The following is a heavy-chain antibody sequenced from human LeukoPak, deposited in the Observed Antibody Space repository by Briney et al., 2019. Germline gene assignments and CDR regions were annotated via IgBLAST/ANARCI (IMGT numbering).Heavy chain of an antibody. CDR2: IARSSSPI. D-gene: IGHD6-19*01. J-gene: IGHJ4*02. CDR1: GFTFNNYA. Sequence: GGSLRLSCAASGFTFNNYAMNWVRQAPGKGLEWISYIARSSSPIYDADSVKGRFTISRDNAKNSLYLQMNSLRAEDTAVYYCARDRGGSGWPIFDSWGQGTLVTVSS. V-gene: IGHV3-48*01. CDR3: ARDRGGSGWPIFDS.